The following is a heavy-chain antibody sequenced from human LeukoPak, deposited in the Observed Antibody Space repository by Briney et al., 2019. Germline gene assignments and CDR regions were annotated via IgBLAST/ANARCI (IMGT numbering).Heavy chain of an antibody. CDR3: AKTQVYFDWLFASSNTGSDY. D-gene: IGHD3-9*01. Sequence: PGGSLRLSCAASGFTFSRYAMHWVRQTPGMGLVWVSRLAADGSGTNYADSVKGRFTISRDNSKNTLYLQMNSLRAEDTAVYYCAKTQVYFDWLFASSNTGSDYWGQGTLVTVSS. V-gene: IGHV3-74*01. CDR2: LAADGSGT. J-gene: IGHJ4*02. CDR1: GFTFSRYA.